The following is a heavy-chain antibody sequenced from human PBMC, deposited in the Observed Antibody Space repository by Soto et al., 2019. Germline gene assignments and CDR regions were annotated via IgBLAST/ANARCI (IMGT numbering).Heavy chain of an antibody. V-gene: IGHV4-59*01. J-gene: IGHJ6*02. Sequence: PSETLSLTCTVSGGSISSYYWSWIRQPPGKGLEWIGYIYYSGSTNYNPSLKSRVTMTRDTSISTAYMELSRLRSDDTAVYYCARTLSSSSRDYYYYGMDVWGQGTTVTVSS. D-gene: IGHD6-13*01. CDR3: ARTLSSSSRDYYYYGMDV. CDR2: IYYSGST. CDR1: GGSISSYY.